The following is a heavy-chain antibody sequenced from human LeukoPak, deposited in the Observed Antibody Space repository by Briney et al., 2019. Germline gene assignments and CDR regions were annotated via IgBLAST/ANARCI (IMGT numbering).Heavy chain of an antibody. CDR3: AKDDGSGKNGMDV. V-gene: IGHV3-43D*04. CDR2: ISWDGGST. D-gene: IGHD3-10*01. Sequence: GGSLRLSCAASGFTFSSYSMNWVRQAPGKGLEWVSLISWDGGSTYYADSVKGRFTISRDNSKNSLYLQMNSLRAEDTALYYCAKDDGSGKNGMDVWGKGTTVTVSS. CDR1: GFTFSSYS. J-gene: IGHJ6*04.